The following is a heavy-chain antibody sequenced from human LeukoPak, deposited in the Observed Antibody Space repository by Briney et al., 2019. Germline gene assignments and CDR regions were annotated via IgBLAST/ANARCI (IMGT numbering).Heavy chain of an antibody. CDR1: GFTFSSYS. V-gene: IGHV3-48*02. CDR2: ISSSGSTI. CDR3: ARTTVFDY. J-gene: IGHJ4*02. Sequence: GGSLRLSCATSGFTFSSYSMSWVRQAPGKGLEWVSYISSSGSTIYYAASVKGRFIISRDNARKSVSLQMNRLRDEDTAVYYCARTTVFDYWGQGTLVTVSS. D-gene: IGHD1-14*01.